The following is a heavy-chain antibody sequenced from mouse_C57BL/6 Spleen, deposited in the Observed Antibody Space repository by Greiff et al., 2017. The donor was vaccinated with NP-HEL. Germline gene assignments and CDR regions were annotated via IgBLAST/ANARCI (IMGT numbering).Heavy chain of an antibody. D-gene: IGHD4-1*01. Sequence: QVQLQQSGPELAKPGASVKISCKASGYAFSSSWMNWVKQRPGKGLEWIGRIYPGDGDTNYNGKFKGKATLTADKSSSTAYMQLSSLTSEDSAVYFCARTGPLYAMDYWGQGTSVTVSS. CDR2: IYPGDGDT. J-gene: IGHJ4*01. CDR1: GYAFSSSW. V-gene: IGHV1-82*01. CDR3: ARTGPLYAMDY.